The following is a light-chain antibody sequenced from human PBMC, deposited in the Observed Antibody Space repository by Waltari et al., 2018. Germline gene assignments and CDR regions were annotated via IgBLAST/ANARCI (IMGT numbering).Light chain of an antibody. V-gene: IGKV1-5*03. Sequence: DIQMTKSPSPLSASVGDRVTITCRASQSVNRWLAWYLQKPGKTPELLIYETSNLESGVPSRFSGSGSGKEFTLTISSLQPDDFGTYYCQQYVNYWTFGQGTKVEIK. J-gene: IGKJ1*01. CDR3: QQYVNYWT. CDR1: QSVNRW. CDR2: ETS.